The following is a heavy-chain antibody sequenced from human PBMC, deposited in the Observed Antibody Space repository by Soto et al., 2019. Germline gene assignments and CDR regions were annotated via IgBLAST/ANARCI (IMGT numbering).Heavy chain of an antibody. CDR3: ARELIAAAGTPDYFDY. CDR2: IYYSGST. J-gene: IGHJ4*02. Sequence: PSETLSLTCTVSGGSISRGGYYWSWIRQHPGKGLEWIGYIYYSGSTYYNPSLKSRVTISVDTSKNQFSLKLSSVTAADTAVYYCARELIAAAGTPDYFDYWGQGTLVTVSS. CDR1: GGSISRGGYY. V-gene: IGHV4-31*03. D-gene: IGHD6-13*01.